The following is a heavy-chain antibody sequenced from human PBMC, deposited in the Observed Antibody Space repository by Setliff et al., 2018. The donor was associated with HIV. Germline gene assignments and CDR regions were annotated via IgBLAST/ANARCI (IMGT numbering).Heavy chain of an antibody. J-gene: IGHJ4*03. Sequence: SETLSLTCTVSGGSISTSGTYWSWIRQHPERGLEWIGYIHFSGGTYYNPSLPSLGSRGIISVDTSKNQFSLMLKSVTAADTAVYFCARDLSGYTFDYSGHGTLVTVSS. D-gene: IGHD3-22*01. CDR2: IHFSGGT. CDR1: GGSISTSGTY. CDR3: ARDLSGYTFDY. V-gene: IGHV4-31*03.